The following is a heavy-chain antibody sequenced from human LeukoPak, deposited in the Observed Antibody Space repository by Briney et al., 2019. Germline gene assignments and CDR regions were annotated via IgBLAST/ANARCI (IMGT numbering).Heavy chain of an antibody. V-gene: IGHV1-69*13. Sequence: RASVKLSCKTSGGTFTSYAITWVRQAPGQGLEWMGKIIPISGTTNYAQKFQGRVTFTADESTSTAYMELSSLRSEDTALYYCARKLRLGGNWFDPWGQGTLVTVSS. CDR3: ARKLRLGGNWFDP. CDR1: GGTFTSYA. J-gene: IGHJ5*02. CDR2: IIPISGTT. D-gene: IGHD1-26*01.